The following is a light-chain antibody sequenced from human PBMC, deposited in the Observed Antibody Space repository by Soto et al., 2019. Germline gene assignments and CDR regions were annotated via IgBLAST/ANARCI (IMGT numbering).Light chain of an antibody. CDR1: SSDVGSYNY. V-gene: IGLV2-14*01. J-gene: IGLJ1*01. CDR2: EVS. CDR3: SSYTSSSAPH. Sequence: QSVLTQPASVSGSPGQSITISCTGTSSDVGSYNYVSWYQQYPGKAPKLMIYEVSNRPSGVSNRFSGSKSGNTASLTISGLQAEDEADYYCSSYTSSSAPHFGTGTKLTVL.